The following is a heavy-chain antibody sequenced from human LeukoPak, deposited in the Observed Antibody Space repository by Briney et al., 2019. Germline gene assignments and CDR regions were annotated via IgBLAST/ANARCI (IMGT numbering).Heavy chain of an antibody. J-gene: IGHJ5*02. Sequence: SETLSLTCSVSGGSMSSHYLGWIRQPAGKGLEWIGRIHISGRSNVNPSLNSRLTMSVDTSKNHFSLKLMSVTAADTAVYYCARDWGRVGLRGFDPWGQGTLVTVSS. CDR3: ARDWGRVGLRGFDP. CDR1: GGSMSSHY. D-gene: IGHD3-16*01. CDR2: IHISGRS. V-gene: IGHV4-4*07.